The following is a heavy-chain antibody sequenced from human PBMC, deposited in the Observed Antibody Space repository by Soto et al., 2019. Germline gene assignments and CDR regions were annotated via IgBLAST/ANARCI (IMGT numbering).Heavy chain of an antibody. Sequence: ASVKVSCKASGYTFTSYYMHWVRQAPGQGLEWMGIINPSGGSTSYAQKFQGRVTMTRDTSTSTVYMELSSLRSEDTAVYYCASPRYCGGGCYYYHYYRLDVWGQGTTVTVSS. CDR3: ASPRYCGGGCYYYHYYRLDV. V-gene: IGHV1-46*01. CDR1: GYTFTSYY. J-gene: IGHJ6*02. D-gene: IGHD2-21*02. CDR2: INPSGGST.